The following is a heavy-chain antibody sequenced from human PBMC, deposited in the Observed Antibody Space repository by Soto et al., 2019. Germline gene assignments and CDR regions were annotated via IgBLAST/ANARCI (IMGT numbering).Heavy chain of an antibody. D-gene: IGHD2-15*01. Sequence: QVQLQESGPGLVKPSETLSLTCTVSGGSITTYYWCWIRQPPGKGLERVGYVYAIGSTDNNPSLKSRVTISVDTSNNQFSLKRSSVTAADTAVYYCVRHGGRYCSGGTCYIYWHFDLWGRGPLVTVSS. CDR2: VYAIGST. V-gene: IGHV4-59*08. CDR1: GGSITTYY. J-gene: IGHJ2*01. CDR3: VRHGGRYCSGGTCYIYWHFDL.